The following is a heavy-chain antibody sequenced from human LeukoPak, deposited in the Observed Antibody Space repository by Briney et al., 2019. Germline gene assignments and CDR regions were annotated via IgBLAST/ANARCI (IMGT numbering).Heavy chain of an antibody. CDR2: ISYDGSNK. CDR3: ARGARDILTGYYIDY. Sequence: GGSLRLSCAASGFTFSSYAMHWVRQAPGKGLEWVAVISYDGSNKYYADSVKGRFTISRDNSKNALYLQMNSLRAEDTAVYYCARGARDILTGYYIDYWGQGTLVTVPS. CDR1: GFTFSSYA. V-gene: IGHV3-30*04. D-gene: IGHD3-9*01. J-gene: IGHJ4*02.